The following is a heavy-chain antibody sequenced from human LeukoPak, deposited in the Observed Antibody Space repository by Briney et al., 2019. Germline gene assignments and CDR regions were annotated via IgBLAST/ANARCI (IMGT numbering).Heavy chain of an antibody. J-gene: IGHJ4*02. D-gene: IGHD6-19*01. CDR3: ARDLAVAGTNYFDF. Sequence: SETLSLTCAVYGGSFSGHYWSWIRQPPGKGLEWIGEVFHSGSTNFNPSLKSRVTISIDKSKNQFSLELTSVTAVDTAIYYCARDLAVAGTNYFDFWGQGVLVTVSS. V-gene: IGHV4-34*12. CDR2: VFHSGST. CDR1: GGSFSGHY.